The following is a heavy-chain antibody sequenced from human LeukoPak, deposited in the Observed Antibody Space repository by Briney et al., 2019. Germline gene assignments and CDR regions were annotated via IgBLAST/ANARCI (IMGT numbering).Heavy chain of an antibody. CDR2: IHPADSDT. CDR1: GFSFTGYW. V-gene: IGHV5-51*01. Sequence: GESLKISCKGSGFSFTGYWIGWVRQTPGKGLEWMGIIHPADSDTRYSPSFQGQVTMSADKSISTAYLQWSSLKASDTAMYYCARRNVGVSARAYDLWGQGTLVTVSS. D-gene: IGHD5/OR15-5a*01. J-gene: IGHJ4*02. CDR3: ARRNVGVSARAYDL.